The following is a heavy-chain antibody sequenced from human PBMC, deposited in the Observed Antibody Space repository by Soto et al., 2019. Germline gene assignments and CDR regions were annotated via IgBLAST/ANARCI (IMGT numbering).Heavy chain of an antibody. CDR3: ARLQIGLGKVYYCYRMDV. J-gene: IGHJ6*02. CDR2: IYYSGST. D-gene: IGHD5-18*01. V-gene: IGHV4-59*01. Sequence: PSETLSLTCTVSDGSISSYYWSLIRQPPGKGLEWIGYIYYSGSTNYNPSLKSRVTISVDTSKNQFSLKLSSVTAADTAVYYCARLQIGLGKVYYCYRMDVWAQGTSVTVSS. CDR1: DGSISSYY.